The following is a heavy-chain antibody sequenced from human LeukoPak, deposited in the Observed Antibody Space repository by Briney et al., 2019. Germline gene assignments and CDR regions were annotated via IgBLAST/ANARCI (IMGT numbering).Heavy chain of an antibody. Sequence: ASVKVSCTASGYTFTGYYMHWVRQAPGQGLEWMGWINPNSGGTNYAQKFQGRVTMTRDTSISTAYMELSRLRSDDTAVYYCARDHCSGGSCYGMDVWGQGTTVTVSS. J-gene: IGHJ6*02. D-gene: IGHD2-15*01. CDR3: ARDHCSGGSCYGMDV. CDR2: INPNSGGT. CDR1: GYTFTGYY. V-gene: IGHV1-2*02.